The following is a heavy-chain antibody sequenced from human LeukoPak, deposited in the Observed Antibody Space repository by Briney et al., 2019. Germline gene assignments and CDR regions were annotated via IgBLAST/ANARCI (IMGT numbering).Heavy chain of an antibody. D-gene: IGHD4-23*01. Sequence: AGGSLRLSCAASGFTFSSYAMSWVRQAPGKGLEWVSAISGSGGSTYYADSVKGRSTISRDNSKNTLYLQMNSLRAEDTAVYYCAKFPTYGGNHYYYMDVWGKGTTVTISS. CDR1: GFTFSSYA. J-gene: IGHJ6*03. CDR3: AKFPTYGGNHYYYMDV. CDR2: ISGSGGST. V-gene: IGHV3-23*01.